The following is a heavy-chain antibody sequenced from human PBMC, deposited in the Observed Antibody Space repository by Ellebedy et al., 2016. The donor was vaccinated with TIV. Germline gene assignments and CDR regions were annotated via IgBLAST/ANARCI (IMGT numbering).Heavy chain of an antibody. CDR1: QFRFSNFA. CDR2: INRGGGIL. CDR3: ARGSGGLLDDTGLDV. D-gene: IGHD3-10*01. J-gene: IGHJ6*02. V-gene: IGHV3-23*01. Sequence: GGSLRLXXPAAQFRFSNFAMTWVRQAPGRGLEWVSAINRGGGILYHADSVKGRFRISRDNSKNTLYLQMNSLRVDDTALYFCARGSGGLLDDTGLDVWGQGTTVTVSS.